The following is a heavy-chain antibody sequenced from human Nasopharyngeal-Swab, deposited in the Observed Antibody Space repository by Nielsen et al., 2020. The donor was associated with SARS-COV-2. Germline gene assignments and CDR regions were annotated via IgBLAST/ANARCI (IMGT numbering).Heavy chain of an antibody. D-gene: IGHD3-16*02. J-gene: IGHJ3*01. CDR2: IHYTGNT. CDR1: GGSISSGGYF. CDR3: AREVIEQAVPDAFDF. Sequence: SETLSLTCTVSGGSISSGGYFWSWIRQHPGKGLEWIGYIHYTGNTYYNPSLESRLTISLDTSQNQFSLRLSSVTAADTAVYYCAREVIEQAVPDAFDFWGQGTMVTVSS. V-gene: IGHV4-31*03.